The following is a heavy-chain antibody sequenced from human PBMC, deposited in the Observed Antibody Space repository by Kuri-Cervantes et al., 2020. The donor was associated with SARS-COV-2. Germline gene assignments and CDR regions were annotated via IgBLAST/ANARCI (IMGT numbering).Heavy chain of an antibody. D-gene: IGHD4-17*01. J-gene: IGHJ6*02. CDR3: ARVEEYGDSYYYYYGMDV. V-gene: IGHV1-18*01. Sequence: ASVKVSCKASGYTFTSYGISWVRQAPGQGLEWMGWISAYNGNTNYAQKLQGRVTMTTDTSTSTAYMELRSLRSEDTAVYYCARVEEYGDSYYYYYGMDVWGQGTTVTVSS. CDR1: GYTFTSYG. CDR2: ISAYNGNT.